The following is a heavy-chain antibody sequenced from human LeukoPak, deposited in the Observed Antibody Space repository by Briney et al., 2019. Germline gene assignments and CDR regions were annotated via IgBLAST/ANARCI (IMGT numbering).Heavy chain of an antibody. CDR1: GYTFTGYY. CDR3: ARTGPYYDFWSGYHTPYYFDY. Sequence: GASVKVSCKASGYTFTGYYMQWVRQAPGQGLEWMGWINPNSGGTNYAQKFQGRVTMTRDTSISTAYMELSRLRSDDTAVYYCARTGPYYDFWSGYHTPYYFDYWGQGTLVTVSS. D-gene: IGHD3-3*01. V-gene: IGHV1-2*02. CDR2: INPNSGGT. J-gene: IGHJ4*02.